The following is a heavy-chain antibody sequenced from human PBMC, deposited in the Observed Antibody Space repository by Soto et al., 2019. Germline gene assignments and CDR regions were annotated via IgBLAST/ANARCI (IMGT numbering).Heavy chain of an antibody. D-gene: IGHD3-22*01. V-gene: IGHV4-39*01. J-gene: IGHJ4*02. CDR3: ARQRRYYYDSSGYPDY. Sequence: TLSLTCTVSGGSISSSSYYWGWIRQPPGKGLEWIGSIYYTGSTYYNPSLKSRVTISVDTSKNQFSLKLSSVTAADTAVYYCARQRRYYYDSSGYPDYWGQGTLVTVSS. CDR2: IYYTGST. CDR1: GGSISSSSYY.